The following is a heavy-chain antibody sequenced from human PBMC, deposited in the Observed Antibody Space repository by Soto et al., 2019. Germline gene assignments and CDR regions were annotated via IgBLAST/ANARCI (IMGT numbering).Heavy chain of an antibody. J-gene: IGHJ4*02. Sequence: TLSLTCTVSGGSISSYYWSWIRQPPGKGLEWIGYIYYSGSTNYNPSLKSRVTISVDTSKNQFSLKLSSVTAADTAVYYCATGYCSGGSCYLVPIDYWGQGTLVTVSS. D-gene: IGHD2-15*01. CDR3: ATGYCSGGSCYLVPIDY. CDR2: IYYSGST. CDR1: GGSISSYY. V-gene: IGHV4-59*01.